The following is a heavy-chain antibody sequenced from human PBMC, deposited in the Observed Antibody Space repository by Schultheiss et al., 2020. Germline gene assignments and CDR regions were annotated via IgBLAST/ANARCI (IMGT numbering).Heavy chain of an antibody. Sequence: GGSLRLSCAASGFTFSSYEMNWVRQAPGKGLEWVSYTSTSGRTIYYADSVKGRFTISRDNSKSTVYLQMNSLRAEDTAVYYCGKGMTDRDTRADVWGQGTTVTVS. V-gene: IGHV3-48*03. CDR1: GFTFSSYE. J-gene: IGHJ6*02. CDR2: TSTSGRTI. D-gene: IGHD2-15*01. CDR3: GKGMTDRDTRADV.